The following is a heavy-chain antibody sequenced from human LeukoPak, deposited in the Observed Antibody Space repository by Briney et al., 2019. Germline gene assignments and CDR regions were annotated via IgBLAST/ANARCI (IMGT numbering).Heavy chain of an antibody. CDR3: AKDPSTYHSYAWGYSIDH. D-gene: IGHD3-16*01. CDR2: IKCDGVNK. Sequence: GGNLRLSCAASGFTFSNYGMHWVRQAPGKGLEWVAVIKCDGVNKYYSDTVKGRFTISRDNSKTTLYLQVNSLRAEDTAVYYCAKDPSTYHSYAWGYSIDHWGQGTLVTVSS. CDR1: GFTFSNYG. V-gene: IGHV3-30*18. J-gene: IGHJ4*02.